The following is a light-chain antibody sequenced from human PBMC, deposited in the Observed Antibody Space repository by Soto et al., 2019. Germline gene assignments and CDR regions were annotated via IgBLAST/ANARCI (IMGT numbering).Light chain of an antibody. CDR1: QSISSW. Sequence: DIQMTQSPSTLSASVGDRVTITCRASQSISSWLAWYQQKPGKAPKLLIYDASSLGSGVPSRFSGSGSGTEFTLTISSLQPDYFATYYCQQYNSYLPWTFGQGTKVEIK. CDR3: QQYNSYLPWT. V-gene: IGKV1-5*01. J-gene: IGKJ1*01. CDR2: DAS.